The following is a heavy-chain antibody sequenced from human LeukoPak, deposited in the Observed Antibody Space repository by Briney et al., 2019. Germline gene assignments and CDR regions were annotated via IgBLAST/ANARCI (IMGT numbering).Heavy chain of an antibody. CDR2: IYSSGST. D-gene: IGHD3-10*01. V-gene: IGHV4-59*01. CDR3: ARVTTVIRGSYYFDY. Sequence: KPSETLSLTCTVSGGSISSYYWSWIRQPPGKGLEWIGYIYSSGSTSYNPSLKSRVTISVDMSKNQFSLKLRSVTAADTALYYCARVTTVIRGSYYFDYWGQGTLVTVSS. J-gene: IGHJ4*02. CDR1: GGSISSYY.